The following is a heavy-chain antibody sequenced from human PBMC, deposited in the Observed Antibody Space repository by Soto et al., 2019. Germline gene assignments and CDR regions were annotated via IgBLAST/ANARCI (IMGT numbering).Heavy chain of an antibody. V-gene: IGHV1-8*01. CDR3: ARIDFWSGYYYGMDV. CDR1: GYTFTSYD. Sequence: ASVKVSCKASGYTFTSYDINWVRQATGQGLEWMGWMNPNSGNTGYAQKLQGRVTMTRNTSISTAYMELSSLRSEDTAVYYCARIDFWSGYYYGMDVWGQGTTVTVSS. J-gene: IGHJ6*02. D-gene: IGHD3-3*01. CDR2: MNPNSGNT.